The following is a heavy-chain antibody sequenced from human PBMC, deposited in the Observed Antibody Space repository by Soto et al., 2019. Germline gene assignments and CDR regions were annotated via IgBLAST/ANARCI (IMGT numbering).Heavy chain of an antibody. V-gene: IGHV5-51*01. CDR1: GYNFTSYW. J-gene: IGHJ6*02. CDR2: IYPDDSDT. D-gene: IGHD3-10*01. Sequence: GESLKISCKSSGYNFTSYWGGWVRQMPGKGLEWMGIIYPDDSDTSYSPSFQGQVTISADKSINTAYLQLNSLRASDTAMYYCARLMVRGVSFYYYGMDVWGQGTTVTVSS. CDR3: ARLMVRGVSFYYYGMDV.